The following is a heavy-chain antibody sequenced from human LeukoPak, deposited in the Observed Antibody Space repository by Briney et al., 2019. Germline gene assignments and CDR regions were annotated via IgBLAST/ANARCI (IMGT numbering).Heavy chain of an antibody. Sequence: SETLSLTCAVSGGSISSSNWWSCVRQPPGKGLEWIAEIYHSGYTNYNASLKTRVTISVDKSKNQFSLKLSSVTAADTAVYYCARGWDDGSGSYYLDYWGQGTLVTVSS. V-gene: IGHV4-4*02. CDR2: IYHSGYT. CDR3: ARGWDDGSGSYYLDY. J-gene: IGHJ4*02. D-gene: IGHD3-10*01. CDR1: GGSISSSNW.